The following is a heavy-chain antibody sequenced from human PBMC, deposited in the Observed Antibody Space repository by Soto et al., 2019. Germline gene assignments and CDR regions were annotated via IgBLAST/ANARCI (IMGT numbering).Heavy chain of an antibody. CDR1: GFTFSGYG. CDR2: IWNDGNKK. V-gene: IGHV3-33*01. Sequence: GGSLRLSCGASGFTFSGYGMHWVRQAPGKGLEWVAVIWNDGNKKFYADSVKGRFTISRDNSQSTLYLQMNSLRAEDTGVYSCVRVNGDGWGIFDSWGQGTRVTVSS. D-gene: IGHD1-1*01. J-gene: IGHJ4*02. CDR3: VRVNGDGWGIFDS.